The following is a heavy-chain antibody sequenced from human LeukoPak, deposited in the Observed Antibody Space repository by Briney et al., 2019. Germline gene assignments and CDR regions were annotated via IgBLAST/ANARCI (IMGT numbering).Heavy chain of an antibody. CDR2: IHYSGST. CDR3: ARVEYRGSRGYSVYCFDY. D-gene: IGHD3-22*01. Sequence: SETLSLTCTVSDDSISSSSYYWGWIRQPPGKGLEWIGSIHYSGSTFYNPSLKSRVTISVDTSKNQFSLKLSSVTAADTAVYYCARVEYRGSRGYSVYCFDYWGQGTLVTVSS. V-gene: IGHV4-39*07. J-gene: IGHJ4*02. CDR1: DDSISSSSYY.